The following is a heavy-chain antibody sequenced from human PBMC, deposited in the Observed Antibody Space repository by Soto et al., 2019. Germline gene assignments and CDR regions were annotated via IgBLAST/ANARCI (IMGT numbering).Heavy chain of an antibody. Sequence: EVQLVESGGGLVKPGGSLRLSCAASGFTFSNGWMSWVRQAPGKGLEWVGRIKSKFAGGTTNYSAPVKGRFIISRDDSKDTLYLQMNSLKTEDTAVYYCATDSTQTFCDGGPRYSVQTKIHDSCGQGTLVTVSS. D-gene: IGHD2-15*01. CDR2: IKSKFAGGTT. CDR1: GFTFSNGW. CDR3: ATDSTQTFCDGGPRYSVQTKIHDS. J-gene: IGHJ4*02. V-gene: IGHV3-15*01.